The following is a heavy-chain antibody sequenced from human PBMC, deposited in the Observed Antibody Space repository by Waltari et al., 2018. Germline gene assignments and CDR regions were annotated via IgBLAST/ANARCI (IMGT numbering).Heavy chain of an antibody. Sequence: QVQLQESGPGLVKPSETMSITCTVSGGSISSYYWSLIRQPAGKGLAWIGRIYTRGSTNYNPSRKSRVTMSVDTSKNQFSLKLSSVTAADTAVYYCARDRFYDSSGYYYYYYYMDVWGKGTTVTVSS. CDR2: IYTRGST. CDR1: GGSISSYY. CDR3: ARDRFYDSSGYYYYYYYMDV. V-gene: IGHV4-4*07. D-gene: IGHD3-22*01. J-gene: IGHJ6*03.